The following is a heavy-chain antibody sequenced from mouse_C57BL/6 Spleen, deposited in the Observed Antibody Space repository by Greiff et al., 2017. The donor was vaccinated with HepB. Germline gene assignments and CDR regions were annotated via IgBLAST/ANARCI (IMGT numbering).Heavy chain of an antibody. D-gene: IGHD2-1*01. Sequence: VQLKESGGGLVQPGGSLSLSCAASGFTFTDYYMSWVRQPPGKALEWLGFIRNKANGYTTEYSASVKGRFTISRDNSQSILYLQMNALRAEDSTTYYCARYGNYEFAYWGQGTLVTVSA. CDR2: IRNKANGYTT. CDR1: GFTFTDYY. J-gene: IGHJ3*01. CDR3: ARYGNYEFAY. V-gene: IGHV7-3*01.